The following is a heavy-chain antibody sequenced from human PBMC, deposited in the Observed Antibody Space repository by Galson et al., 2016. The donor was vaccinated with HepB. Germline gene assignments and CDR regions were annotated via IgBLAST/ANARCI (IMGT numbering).Heavy chain of an antibody. Sequence: ALVKPTQTLTLTCNFSGFSLGTSGVGVGWIRQPPGQALEWLALIYWDGERRYSPSLQGRLTITKDTSENQVVLTMTSMNSADTGTYYCARRPVRFSHVFDPWGQGTLVTVSS. V-gene: IGHV2-5*02. CDR2: IYWDGER. CDR1: GFSLGTSGVG. J-gene: IGHJ5*01. CDR3: ARRPVRFSHVFDP. D-gene: IGHD4-17*01.